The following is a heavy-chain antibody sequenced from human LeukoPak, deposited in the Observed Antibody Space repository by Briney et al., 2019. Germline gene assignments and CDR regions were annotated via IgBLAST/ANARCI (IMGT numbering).Heavy chain of an antibody. Sequence: GGSLRLSCAASAFSFSSYAMRWVRHAPGGGLEWVAAISGSGGSTYYADSVKGRFTISRDNSKNTVYLQMNSLRAEDTAVYYCAKGGPYYDFWSGFDYWGQGTLVTVSS. CDR1: AFSFSSYA. J-gene: IGHJ4*02. V-gene: IGHV3-23*01. CDR2: ISGSGGST. CDR3: AKGGPYYDFWSGFDY. D-gene: IGHD3-3*01.